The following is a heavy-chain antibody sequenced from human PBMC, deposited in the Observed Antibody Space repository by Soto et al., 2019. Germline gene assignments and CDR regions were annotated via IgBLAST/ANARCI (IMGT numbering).Heavy chain of an antibody. V-gene: IGHV3-23*01. CDR2: ISGSGGST. Sequence: PGGSLRLSCAASGFTFSSYAMSWVRQAPGKGLEWVSAISGSGGSTYYADSVKGRFTISRDNSKNTLYLQMNSLRAEDTAVYYCAKGYCSGGSCLEYYYYYYMDVWGKGTTVTVS. CDR3: AKGYCSGGSCLEYYYYYYMDV. J-gene: IGHJ6*03. CDR1: GFTFSSYA. D-gene: IGHD2-15*01.